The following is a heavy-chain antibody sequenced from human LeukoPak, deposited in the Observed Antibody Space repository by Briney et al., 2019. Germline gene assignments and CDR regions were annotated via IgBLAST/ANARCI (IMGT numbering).Heavy chain of an antibody. J-gene: IGHJ5*02. CDR2: IYYSGST. Sequence: SETLSLTCTVSGGSISSSSYYWGWIRQPPGKGLEWIGSIYYSGSTYYNPSLKSRVTISVDTSKNQFSLKLSSVTAADTAVYYCARLRVASVGEFDPRGQGTLVTVSS. CDR3: ARLRVASVGEFDP. V-gene: IGHV4-39*01. D-gene: IGHD1-26*01. CDR1: GGSISSSSYY.